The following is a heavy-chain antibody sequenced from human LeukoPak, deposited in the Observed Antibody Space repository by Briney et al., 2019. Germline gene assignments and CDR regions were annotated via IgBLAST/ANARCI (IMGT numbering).Heavy chain of an antibody. CDR3: VVRDQGAFDI. J-gene: IGHJ3*02. Sequence: GGSLRLSCAASGFTFSSSAMHWFRQAPGKGPEWVALISYDGSNKYYTDSVKGRFTISRDNSKNTLYLQMNSLRVDDTAVYYCVVRDQGAFDIWGQGTMVTVSS. V-gene: IGHV3-30-3*01. CDR2: ISYDGSNK. CDR1: GFTFSSSA.